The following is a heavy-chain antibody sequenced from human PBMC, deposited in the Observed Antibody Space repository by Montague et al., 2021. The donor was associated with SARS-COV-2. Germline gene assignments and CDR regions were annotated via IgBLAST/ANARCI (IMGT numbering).Heavy chain of an antibody. D-gene: IGHD4-17*01. CDR2: IYSSGST. V-gene: IGHV4-61*02. J-gene: IGHJ6*02. Sequence: TLSLTCTVSGSSIRSGSYYWSWIRQPAGKGLEWIGRIYSSGSTNYXPSLKSRVTMSVDTSKNQFSLKVSSVTAADTAVYYCARDYGDYSYYYGLDVWGQGTTVTVSS. CDR1: GSSIRSGSYY. CDR3: ARDYGDYSYYYGLDV.